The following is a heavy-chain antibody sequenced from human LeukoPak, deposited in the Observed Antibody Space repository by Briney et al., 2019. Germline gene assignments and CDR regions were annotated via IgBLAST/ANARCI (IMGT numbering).Heavy chain of an antibody. J-gene: IGHJ4*02. CDR1: GFTFSDYY. Sequence: GGSLRLSCAASGFTFSDYYMSWIRQAPGKGLEWVSYISSSGSTIYYADSVKGRFTISRDNAKNSLYLQMNSLRTEDTAVYYCARDLYYYDSSGYYPFGYWGQGTLVTVSP. CDR2: ISSSGSTI. V-gene: IGHV3-11*04. D-gene: IGHD3-22*01. CDR3: ARDLYYYDSSGYYPFGY.